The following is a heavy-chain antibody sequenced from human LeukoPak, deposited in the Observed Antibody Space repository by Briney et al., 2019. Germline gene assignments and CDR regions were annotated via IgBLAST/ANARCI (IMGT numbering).Heavy chain of an antibody. CDR2: ITSSSSYI. CDR1: GFTFSSYT. J-gene: IGHJ4*02. CDR3: AKDGYSGEAPGQVDY. V-gene: IGHV3-21*04. D-gene: IGHD3-10*01. Sequence: GGSLRLSCAASGFTFSSYTMNWVRQAPGKGLEWVSSITSSSSYIYYADSVKGRFTISRDNAKNSLYLQMSSLRAEDTAVYYCAKDGYSGEAPGQVDYWGQGTLVTVSS.